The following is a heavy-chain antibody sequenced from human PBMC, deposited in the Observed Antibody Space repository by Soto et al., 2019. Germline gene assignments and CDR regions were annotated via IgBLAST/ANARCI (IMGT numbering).Heavy chain of an antibody. CDR1: GGTFSSYA. CDR2: IIPIFGTA. J-gene: IGHJ6*02. CDR3: AQTTVVTLDYYGMDV. Sequence: QVQLVQSGAEAKKPGSSVKVSCKASGGTFSSYAISWVRQAPGQGLEWMGGIIPIFGTANYAQKFQGRVTIXXDXSXXTAYMELSSLRSEDTAVYYCAQTTVVTLDYYGMDVWGQGTTVTVSS. D-gene: IGHD4-17*01. V-gene: IGHV1-69*12.